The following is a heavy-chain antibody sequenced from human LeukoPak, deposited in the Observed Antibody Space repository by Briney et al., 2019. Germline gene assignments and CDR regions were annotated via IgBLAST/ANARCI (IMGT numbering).Heavy chain of an antibody. D-gene: IGHD3-16*01. Sequence: ASVKVSCKASGYTFSSYYMHWVRQAPGQGLEWMGIINPSGGSTSYAQKLQGRVTMTRDMSTSTVYMELSSLRSEDTAVYYCARDLDYGYYMDVWGKGTTVTVSS. CDR2: INPSGGST. J-gene: IGHJ6*03. V-gene: IGHV1-46*01. CDR1: GYTFSSYY. CDR3: ARDLDYGYYMDV.